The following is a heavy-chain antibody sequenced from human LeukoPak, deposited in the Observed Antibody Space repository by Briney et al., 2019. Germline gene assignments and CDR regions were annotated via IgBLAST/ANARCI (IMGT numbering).Heavy chain of an antibody. Sequence: SETLSLTCTVSGGSFTSYYWSWIRQPPGRGLEWIGYIHYTGNTNYNPSLKSRVTISMDTSKNQFSLKLSAVTAADTAVYYCARGYYDNRGSSNPFDPWGQGTLVTVSS. CDR2: IHYTGNT. D-gene: IGHD3-22*01. V-gene: IGHV4-59*01. CDR1: GGSFTSYY. CDR3: ARGYYDNRGSSNPFDP. J-gene: IGHJ5*02.